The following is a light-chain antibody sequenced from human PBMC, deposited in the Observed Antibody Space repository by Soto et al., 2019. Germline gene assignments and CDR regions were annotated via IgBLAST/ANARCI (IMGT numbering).Light chain of an antibody. CDR1: QSVNSW. CDR3: QQYNGYSGT. CDR2: KAS. J-gene: IGKJ1*01. V-gene: IGKV1-5*03. Sequence: DIQMTQSPSTLSASVGDRVTITCRASQSVNSWLAWYQQKPGRAPKLLMYKASTLESGVPSRFSGSGSGTEFTLTISSLQPDDFATYYCQQYNGYSGTFGQGTKVEIK.